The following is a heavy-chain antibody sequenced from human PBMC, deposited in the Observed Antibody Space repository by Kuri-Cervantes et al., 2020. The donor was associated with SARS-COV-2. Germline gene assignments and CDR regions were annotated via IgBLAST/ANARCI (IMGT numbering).Heavy chain of an antibody. CDR2: ISRSSTYI. Sequence: GGSLRLSCAASGFTFSSHTMNWVRQAPGKGLEWVSSISRSSTYIYYADSLKGRFTVSRDNAKNSLYLQMNSLRAEDTAVYYCASRYYGSGSYNYFDYWGQGTLVTVSS. CDR3: ASRYYGSGSYNYFDY. V-gene: IGHV3-21*01. J-gene: IGHJ4*01. D-gene: IGHD3-10*01. CDR1: GFTFSSHT.